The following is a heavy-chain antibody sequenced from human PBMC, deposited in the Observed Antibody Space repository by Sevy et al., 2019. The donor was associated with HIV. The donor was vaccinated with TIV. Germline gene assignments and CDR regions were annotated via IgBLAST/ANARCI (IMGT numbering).Heavy chain of an antibody. CDR1: GFTFSSYA. D-gene: IGHD6-19*01. J-gene: IGHJ6*02. CDR2: ISYDGSNK. CDR3: ARALAVAGNYGMDV. V-gene: IGHV3-30-3*01. Sequence: GGSLRLSCAASGFTFSSYAMHWVRQAPGKGLEWVAVISYDGSNKYYADSVMGRFTISRDNSKNTLYLQMNSLRAEDTAVYYCARALAVAGNYGMDVWGQGTTVTVSS.